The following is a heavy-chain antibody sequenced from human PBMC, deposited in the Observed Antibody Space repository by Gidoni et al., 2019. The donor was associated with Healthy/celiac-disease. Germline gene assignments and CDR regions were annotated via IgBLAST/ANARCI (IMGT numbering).Heavy chain of an antibody. V-gene: IGHV1-3*01. CDR2: INAGNGNT. D-gene: IGHD3-22*01. CDR1: GYTFTSYA. Sequence: QVQLVQSGAEVKKPGASVKVSCKASGYTFTSYAMHWVRQAPGQRLEWMGWINAGNGNTKYSQKFQGRVTITRDTSASTAYMELSSLRSEDTAVYYCARGDSSGYYSLYFDYWGQGTLVTVSS. CDR3: ARGDSSGYYSLYFDY. J-gene: IGHJ4*02.